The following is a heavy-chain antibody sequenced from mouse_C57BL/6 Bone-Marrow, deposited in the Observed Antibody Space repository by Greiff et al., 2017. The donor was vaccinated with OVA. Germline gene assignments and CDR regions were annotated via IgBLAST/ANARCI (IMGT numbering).Heavy chain of an antibody. D-gene: IGHD2-2*01. V-gene: IGHV5-4*01. J-gene: IGHJ2*01. CDR3: ARVMVTTGGFDY. CDR2: ISDGGSYT. Sequence: VQLQQSGGGLVKPGGSLKLSCAASGFTFSSYAMSWVRQTPEKRLEWVATISDGGSYTYYPDNVKGRFTISRDNAKNNLYLQMSHLKSEDTAMYYCARVMVTTGGFDYWGQGTTLTVSS. CDR1: GFTFSSYA.